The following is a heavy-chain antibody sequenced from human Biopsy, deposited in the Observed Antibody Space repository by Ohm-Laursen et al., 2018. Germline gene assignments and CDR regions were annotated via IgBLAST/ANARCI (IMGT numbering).Heavy chain of an antibody. CDR2: IHYMGST. D-gene: IGHD2-15*01. CDR3: ARDYGSGSLFDP. J-gene: IGHJ5*02. V-gene: IGHV4-31*02. Sequence: TLSLTWIVSGASIISGGHFWSWIRQHPGKGLEWIGYIHYMGSTNYNPPLKSRVTISVDTSKNQFSLRLTSVTAADTAVYYCARDYGSGSLFDPWGQGTLVTVSS. CDR1: GASIISGGHF.